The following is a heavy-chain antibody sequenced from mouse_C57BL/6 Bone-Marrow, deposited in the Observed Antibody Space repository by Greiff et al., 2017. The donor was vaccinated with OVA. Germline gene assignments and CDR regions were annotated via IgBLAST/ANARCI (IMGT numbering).Heavy chain of an antibody. CDR1: GFTFSSYG. J-gene: IGHJ1*03. CDR2: ISSGGSYT. D-gene: IGHD1-1*01. V-gene: IGHV5-6*01. CDR3: ASFYYGSSYGYFDV. Sequence: DVHLVESGGDLVKPGGSLKLSCAASGFTFSSYGMSWVRQTPDKRLEWVATISSGGSYTYYPDSVKGRFTISRDNAKNTLYLQMSSLKSEDTAMYYCASFYYGSSYGYFDVWGTGTTVTVSS.